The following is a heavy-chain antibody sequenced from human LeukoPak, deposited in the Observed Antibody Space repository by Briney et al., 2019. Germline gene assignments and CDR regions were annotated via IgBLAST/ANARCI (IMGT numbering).Heavy chain of an antibody. CDR1: GFNVSTNY. D-gene: IGHD6-13*01. CDR2: ISDNGGTT. Sequence: PGGSLRLSCAASGFNVSTNYMSWVRQAPGKGLEWVSAISDNGGTTFYADSVKGRFTITRDNSKNTLYVQMNSLRGEDTAVYYCAKDYGPKQLVFLDSWGQGTLVTVSS. J-gene: IGHJ4*02. V-gene: IGHV3-23*01. CDR3: AKDYGPKQLVFLDS.